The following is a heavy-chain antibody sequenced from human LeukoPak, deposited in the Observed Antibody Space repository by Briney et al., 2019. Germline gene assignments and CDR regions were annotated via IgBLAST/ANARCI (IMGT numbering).Heavy chain of an antibody. Sequence: SETLSLTCTVSGYSISTGYYWDWIRQPPGKGLEWIGTFYHGGSTYYNPSLKSRVTISVDTSKNQFSLKLSSVTAADTAVYYCARSGYSYDYSWFDPWGQGTLVTVSS. CDR1: GYSISTGYY. V-gene: IGHV4-38-2*02. D-gene: IGHD5-18*01. CDR3: ARSGYSYDYSWFDP. CDR2: FYHGGST. J-gene: IGHJ5*02.